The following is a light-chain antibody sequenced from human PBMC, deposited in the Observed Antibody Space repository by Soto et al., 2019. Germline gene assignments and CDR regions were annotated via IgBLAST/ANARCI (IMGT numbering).Light chain of an antibody. J-gene: IGKJ4*01. CDR3: QHADKLPRT. CDR2: DTS. V-gene: IGKV1-33*01. CDR1: QAISNH. Sequence: DIQMTQSPSPLPASVGDRVIITCQASQAISNHLNWYQQKPGKAPKLLIYDTSNLVTGVPSRFRSRGCITVSTSTITSPEPEDFSTYLCQHADKLPRTFGGGTKVDIK.